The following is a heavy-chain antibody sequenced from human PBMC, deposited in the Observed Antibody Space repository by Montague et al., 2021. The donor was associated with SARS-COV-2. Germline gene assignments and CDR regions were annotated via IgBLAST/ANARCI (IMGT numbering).Heavy chain of an antibody. CDR3: AKLGPFAFYFES. CDR1: GFSFSGYA. CDR2: IYSGGDST. V-gene: IGHV3-23*03. J-gene: IGHJ4*02. Sequence: SLRLSCAASGFSFSGYAMNWVRQAPGKGLEWISVIYSGGDSTYYADSVRGRFTISRDDSKNTLFLHLNNLSAEDTAIYYCAKLGPFAFYFESWGQGTLVTVSS. D-gene: IGHD7-27*01.